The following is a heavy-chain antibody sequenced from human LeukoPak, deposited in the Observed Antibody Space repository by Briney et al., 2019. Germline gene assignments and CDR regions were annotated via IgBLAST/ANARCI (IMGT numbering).Heavy chain of an antibody. Sequence: SETLSLTCTVSDGSTINYFRSWIRQPAGKGLEGIGHIYSSGTTHYNPSLNNRVTISLDASTSQFSLHLNSVTAADTAVYFCARAEGSGSGAYTLDYWGQGILVTVSS. V-gene: IGHV4-4*07. J-gene: IGHJ4*02. CDR1: DGSTINYF. CDR2: IYSSGTT. D-gene: IGHD3-10*01. CDR3: ARAEGSGSGAYTLDY.